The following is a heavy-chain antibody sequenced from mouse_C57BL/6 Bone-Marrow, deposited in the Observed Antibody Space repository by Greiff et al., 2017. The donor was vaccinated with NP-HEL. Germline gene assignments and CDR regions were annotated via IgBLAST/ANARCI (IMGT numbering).Heavy chain of an antibody. D-gene: IGHD1-1*01. CDR1: GYTFTSYW. Sequence: QVQLQQSGAELVKPGASVKLSCKASGYTFTSYWMHWVKQRPGQGLEWIGMIHPNSGSTNYNEKFKSKATLTVDKSSSTAYMQLSSLTSEDSAVYYCARSNYGSSRAYWGQGTLVTVSA. CDR3: ARSNYGSSRAY. V-gene: IGHV1-64*01. J-gene: IGHJ3*01. CDR2: IHPNSGST.